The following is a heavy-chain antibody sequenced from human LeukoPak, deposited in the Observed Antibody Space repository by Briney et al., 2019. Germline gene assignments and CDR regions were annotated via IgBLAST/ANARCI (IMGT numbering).Heavy chain of an antibody. J-gene: IGHJ4*02. CDR3: ARGPPNIVVVPARKDY. CDR2: INPNSGGT. D-gene: IGHD2-2*01. V-gene: IGHV1-2*02. Sequence: GASVKVSCKASGYTFTGYYMHWVRQAPGQGLEWMGWINPNSGGTNYAQKFQGRVTMTRDTSISTAYMELSRLRSDDTAVYYCARGPPNIVVVPARKDYWGQGTLVTVSS. CDR1: GYTFTGYY.